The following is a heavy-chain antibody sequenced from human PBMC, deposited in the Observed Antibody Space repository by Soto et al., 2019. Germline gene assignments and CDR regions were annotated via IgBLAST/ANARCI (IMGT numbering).Heavy chain of an antibody. CDR1: GFTFSSYA. Sequence: PGGSLRLSCAASGFTFSSYAMSWVRQAPGKGLEWVSAISGSGGSTYYAGSVKGRFTISRDNSKNTLYLQMNSLRAEDTAVYYCAKAVAGTYYYYYYMDVWGKGTTVTVSS. CDR3: AKAVAGTYYYYYYMDV. V-gene: IGHV3-23*01. CDR2: ISGSGGST. J-gene: IGHJ6*03. D-gene: IGHD6-19*01.